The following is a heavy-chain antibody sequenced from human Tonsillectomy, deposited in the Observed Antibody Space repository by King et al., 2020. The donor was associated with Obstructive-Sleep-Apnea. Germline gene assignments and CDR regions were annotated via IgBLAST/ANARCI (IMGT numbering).Heavy chain of an antibody. D-gene: IGHD6-19*01. J-gene: IGHJ3*02. CDR2: IKADGSEK. V-gene: IGHV3-7*01. CDR3: AKVKAVAGRFAFDI. Sequence: VQLVESGGGLVQPGGSLRLSCAASGFTFSSYWMTWVRQAPGKGLEWVANIKADGSEKYYVDSVKGRFNISRDNAKNSLYLQMNSLRVEDTVIYYCAKVKAVAGRFAFDIWGQGTMVTVSS. CDR1: GFTFSSYW.